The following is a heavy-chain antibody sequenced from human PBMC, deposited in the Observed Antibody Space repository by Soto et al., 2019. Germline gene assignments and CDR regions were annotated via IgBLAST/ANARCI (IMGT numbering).Heavy chain of an antibody. J-gene: IGHJ6*02. CDR2: ISYTGSS. D-gene: IGHD6-13*01. V-gene: IGHV4-39*01. CDR1: GGSITSSTYY. CDR3: ARQGSSRTHYYYYYGVDV. Sequence: QLQLQESGPGLVKPSETLSLTCNVSGGSITSSTYYWGWIRQPPGKGLEWIGSISYTGSSYYNPSLKSRVTTSVDTSKNQFSLRLSSVTAADTAVYFCARQGSSRTHYYYYYGVDVWGQGTTVTVSS.